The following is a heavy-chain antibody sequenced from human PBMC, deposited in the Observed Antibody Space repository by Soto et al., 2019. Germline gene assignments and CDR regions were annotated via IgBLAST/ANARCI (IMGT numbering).Heavy chain of an antibody. CDR1: GFTFSIYA. CDR3: AKCFMGIAAAGVFDY. CDR2: ISGSGGST. D-gene: IGHD6-13*01. V-gene: IGHV3-23*01. Sequence: EVQLLESGGGLVQPGGSLRLSCAASGFTFSIYAMSWVRQAPGKGLEWVSAISGSGGSTYYADSVKGRFTISRDNSKNTLYLQMNCLRAEDTAEYYCAKCFMGIAAAGVFDYWGQGTLVTVSS. J-gene: IGHJ4*02.